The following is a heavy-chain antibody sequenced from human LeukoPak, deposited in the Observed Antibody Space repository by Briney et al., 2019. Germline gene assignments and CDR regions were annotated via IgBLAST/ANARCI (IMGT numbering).Heavy chain of an antibody. V-gene: IGHV3-30*04. CDR2: ISYDGSNK. Sequence: QAGGSLRLSCAASGFTFSSYAMHWVRQAPGKGLEWVAVISYDGSNKYYADSVKGRFTISRDNSKNTLYLQMNSLRAEDTAVYYCARAEDLMVYATPNDYWGQGTLVTVSS. J-gene: IGHJ4*02. CDR3: ARAEDLMVYATPNDY. D-gene: IGHD2-8*01. CDR1: GFTFSSYA.